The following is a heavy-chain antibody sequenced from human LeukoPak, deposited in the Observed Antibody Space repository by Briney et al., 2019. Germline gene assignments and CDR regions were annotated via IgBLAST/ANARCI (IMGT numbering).Heavy chain of an antibody. CDR1: GGSISSYY. D-gene: IGHD6-25*01. V-gene: IGHV4-59*12. CDR2: IYYTGNT. Sequence: PSETLSLTCTVSGGSISSYYWSWIRQPPGKGMEWIAYIYYTGNTYFNPSLKSRVTISVDTSKNQFSLKLSSVTAADTAVYYCARVLAAAGNNWFDPWGQGTLVTVSS. CDR3: ARVLAAAGNNWFDP. J-gene: IGHJ5*02.